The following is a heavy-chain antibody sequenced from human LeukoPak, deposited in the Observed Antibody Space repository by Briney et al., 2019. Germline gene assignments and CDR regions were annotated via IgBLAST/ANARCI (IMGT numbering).Heavy chain of an antibody. CDR2: IYTSGST. CDR1: GGSISSGSYY. Sequence: PSQTLSLTCTVSGGSISSGSYYWSWIRQPAGKGLEWIGRIYTSGSTNYNPSLKSRVTISVDTSKNQFSLKPSSVTAADTAVYYCARGHYYDSSGYYAVFDYWGQGTLVTVSS. CDR3: ARGHYYDSSGYYAVFDY. D-gene: IGHD3-22*01. V-gene: IGHV4-61*02. J-gene: IGHJ4*02.